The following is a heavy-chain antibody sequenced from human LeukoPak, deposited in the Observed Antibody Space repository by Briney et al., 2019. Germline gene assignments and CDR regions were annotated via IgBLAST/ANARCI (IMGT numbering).Heavy chain of an antibody. D-gene: IGHD3-22*01. Sequence: ASVKVSCKASGYSFSGYYIHWVRQAPGQGLEWMGWINPNNSGTDYAQRFQGRFTMTRDTSTGTAYMELSRLRSDDTAVYYCARGPLASWLSAKANWFDPWGQGTLVTVSS. CDR2: INPNNSGT. CDR1: GYSFSGYY. V-gene: IGHV1-2*02. J-gene: IGHJ5*02. CDR3: ARGPLASWLSAKANWFDP.